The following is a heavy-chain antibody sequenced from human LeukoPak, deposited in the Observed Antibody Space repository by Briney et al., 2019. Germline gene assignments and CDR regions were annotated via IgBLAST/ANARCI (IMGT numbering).Heavy chain of an antibody. CDR2: ISESGGTT. J-gene: IGHJ1*01. CDR1: GFTFSSYA. Sequence: AGSLRLSCAASGFTFSSYAMCWARQAPGKGLGWVSGISESGGTTYYADSVKGRLTISRDNSKNTLYLQMNSLRDEDTALYYCVKDHRGSLENFQHWGQGTLVTVFS. V-gene: IGHV3-23*01. CDR3: VKDHRGSLENFQH.